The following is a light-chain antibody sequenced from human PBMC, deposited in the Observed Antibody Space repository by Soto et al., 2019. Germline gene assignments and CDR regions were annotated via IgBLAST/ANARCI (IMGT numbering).Light chain of an antibody. CDR3: QQRSTWPLT. CDR1: QSVRNY. CDR2: DAS. Sequence: EIVLTQSPATLSLSPGESATLSCRASQSVRNYLAWYQQKPGQAPRLLIYDASNRASGIPARFGGSGSGTDFTLTISSLEPEDFAVYYCQQRSTWPLTFGGGTKVEIK. J-gene: IGKJ4*01. V-gene: IGKV3-11*01.